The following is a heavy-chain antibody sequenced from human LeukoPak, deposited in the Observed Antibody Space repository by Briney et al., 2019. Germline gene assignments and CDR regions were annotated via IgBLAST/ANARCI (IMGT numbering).Heavy chain of an antibody. CDR3: ARVYAAAAGSFDY. J-gene: IGHJ4*02. Sequence: ASVKVSCKASGYTFTGYYMHWVRQAPGQGLEWMGWINPNSGGTNYAQKFQGRVTMTRDTSISTAYMELSRLRPDDTAVYYCARVYAAAAGSFDYWGQGTLVTVSS. CDR1: GYTFTGYY. CDR2: INPNSGGT. V-gene: IGHV1-2*02. D-gene: IGHD6-13*01.